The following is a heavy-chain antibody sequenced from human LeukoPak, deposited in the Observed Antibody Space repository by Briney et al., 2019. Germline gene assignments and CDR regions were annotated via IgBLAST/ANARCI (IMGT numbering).Heavy chain of an antibody. D-gene: IGHD3-22*01. Sequence: NPSETLSLTCTLSGGSISGYYWSWIRQSPGKGLVWIRYMHYSGNTNYNPSLKSRVIMSVDMSRNHFSLRLSSVTAADTALYFCARHFTYHYDSSGYPRDGCDIWGQGTMVTVSS. J-gene: IGHJ3*02. CDR1: GGSISGYY. V-gene: IGHV4-59*08. CDR3: ARHFTYHYDSSGYPRDGCDI. CDR2: MHYSGNT.